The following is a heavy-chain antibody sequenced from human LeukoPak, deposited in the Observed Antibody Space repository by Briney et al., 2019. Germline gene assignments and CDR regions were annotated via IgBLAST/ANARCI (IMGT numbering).Heavy chain of an antibody. V-gene: IGHV3-20*04. CDR2: INWNGGST. J-gene: IGHJ3*02. CDR3: ARDSLLAYYYDSSGYYVRDAFDI. CDR1: GFTFSDYY. Sequence: GGSLRLSCAASGFTFSDYYMSWIRQAPGKGLEWVSGINWNGGSTGYADSAKGRFTISRDNAKNSLYLQMNSLRAEDTALYYCARDSLLAYYYDSSGYYVRDAFDIWGQGTMVTVSS. D-gene: IGHD3-22*01.